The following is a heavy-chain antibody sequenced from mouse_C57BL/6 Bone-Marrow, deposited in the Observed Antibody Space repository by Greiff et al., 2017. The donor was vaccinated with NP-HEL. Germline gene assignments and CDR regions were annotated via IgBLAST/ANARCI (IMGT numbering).Heavy chain of an antibody. Sequence: VMLVESGAELVRPGASVKLSCKASGYTFTDYYINWVKQRPGQGLEWIARIYPGSGNTYYNEKFKGKATLTAEKSSSTAYMQLSSLTSEDSAVYFCARSEWLPFDYWGQGTTLTVSS. CDR1: GYTFTDYY. V-gene: IGHV1-76*01. J-gene: IGHJ2*01. D-gene: IGHD2-2*01. CDR2: IYPGSGNT. CDR3: ARSEWLPFDY.